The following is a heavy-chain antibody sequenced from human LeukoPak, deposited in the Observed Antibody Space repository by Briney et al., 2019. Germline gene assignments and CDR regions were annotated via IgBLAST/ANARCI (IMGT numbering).Heavy chain of an antibody. J-gene: IGHJ4*02. D-gene: IGHD3-22*01. CDR3: ARVPDSSGYYYGSYYFDY. CDR2: IIPIFGTA. CDR1: GGTFSSYA. Sequence: SVKVSCKASGGTFSSYAISWVRQAPGQGLEWMGGIIPIFGTANYAQKFQGRVTITADESTSTAYMELSSLRSEDTAVYYCARVPDSSGYYYGSYYFDYWGQGTLVTVSS. V-gene: IGHV1-69*01.